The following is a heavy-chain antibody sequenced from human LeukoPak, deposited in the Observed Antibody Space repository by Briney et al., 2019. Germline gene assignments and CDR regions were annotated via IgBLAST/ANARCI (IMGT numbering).Heavy chain of an antibody. D-gene: IGHD1/OR15-1a*01. V-gene: IGHV4-30-4*01. J-gene: IGHJ4*02. CDR2: IYYSGST. Sequence: PSQTLSLTCTVSGGSISSGDYYWSWIRQPPGKGLEWIGYIYYSGSTYYNPSLKSRVTISVDTSKNQFSLKMSSVTAADTAVYYCARGGTWHNGFDYWGQGTLVTVSS. CDR3: ARGGTWHNGFDY. CDR1: GGSISSGDYY.